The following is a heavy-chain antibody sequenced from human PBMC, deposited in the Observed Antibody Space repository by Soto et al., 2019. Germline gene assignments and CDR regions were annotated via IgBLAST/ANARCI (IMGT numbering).Heavy chain of an antibody. CDR2: IYYTGNT. V-gene: IGHV4-59*01. CDR1: GGSISTYY. CDR3: ARPFCSGGSCYRGAFDY. Sequence: QVQLQESGPGLLKPSETLSLSCIVSGGSISTYYWSWIRQPPGKGLEWIGYIYYTGNTNYNPSLKGRVTFSVDTSKNQFSLNLISVTAADTAVYYCARPFCSGGSCYRGAFDYWGQGILVTVSS. D-gene: IGHD2-15*01. J-gene: IGHJ4*02.